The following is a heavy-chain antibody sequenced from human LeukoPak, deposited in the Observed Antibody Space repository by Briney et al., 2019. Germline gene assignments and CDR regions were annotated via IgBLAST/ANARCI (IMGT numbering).Heavy chain of an antibody. J-gene: IGHJ4*02. Sequence: PGGSLRLSCAASGXTSSNYWMSWVRQAPGKGLESVVYINQDGSEKYYVDSVKGRFTISRDNATSSLFLQMNSLRVEETAVYYCARGEYYYDGGYWGQGTLVTVSS. CDR3: ARGEYYYDGGY. D-gene: IGHD3-22*01. V-gene: IGHV3-7*04. CDR2: INQDGSEK. CDR1: GXTSSNYW.